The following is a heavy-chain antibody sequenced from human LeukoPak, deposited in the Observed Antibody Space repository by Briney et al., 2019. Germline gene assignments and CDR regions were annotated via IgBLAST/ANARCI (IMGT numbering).Heavy chain of an antibody. J-gene: IGHJ5*02. CDR2: IYYSGST. CDR1: GGXISSYY. CDR3: ARQVTTVVKEGENWFDP. D-gene: IGHD4-23*01. V-gene: IGHV4-59*01. Sequence: SETLSLTCTVSGGXISSYYCSWIRQPPGKGLEWIGYIYYSGSTNYNPSLKSRVTISVDTSKNQFSLKLSSVTAADTAVYYCARQVTTVVKEGENWFDPWGQGTLVTVSS.